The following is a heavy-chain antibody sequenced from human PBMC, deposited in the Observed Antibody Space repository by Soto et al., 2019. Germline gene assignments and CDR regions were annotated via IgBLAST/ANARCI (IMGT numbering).Heavy chain of an antibody. CDR1: GGSIANNNYV. V-gene: IGHV4-39*01. CDR3: ARGIRNHYGHSGDYPHENF. Sequence: SETLSLTCTLSGGSIANNNYVWGRVRQPPGKGLEWIGSAAYSGGTYKNPSLKSRVTVTVDTSKNQFSLKLTSVTAADTAIYYCARGIRNHYGHSGDYPHENFWGQGTLVTVSS. D-gene: IGHD2-21*02. CDR2: AAYSGGT. J-gene: IGHJ4*02.